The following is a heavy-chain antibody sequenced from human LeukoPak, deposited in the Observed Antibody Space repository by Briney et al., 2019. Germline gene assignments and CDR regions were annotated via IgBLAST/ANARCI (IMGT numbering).Heavy chain of an antibody. J-gene: IGHJ4*02. D-gene: IGHD1-26*01. Sequence: GGSLRLSCAASGFTFSGYWMAWVRQAPGKGLEGVANIKQDGSEKYYVDSVKGRFTISRDNAKNSLGLQMNSLRAEDTAVYYCARDKIVGATYFDYWGQGTLVPVFS. V-gene: IGHV3-7*01. CDR1: GFTFSGYW. CDR2: IKQDGSEK. CDR3: ARDKIVGATYFDY.